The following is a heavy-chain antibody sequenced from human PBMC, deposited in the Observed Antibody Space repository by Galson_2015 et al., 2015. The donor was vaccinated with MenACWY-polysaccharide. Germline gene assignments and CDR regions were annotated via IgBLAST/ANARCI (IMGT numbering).Heavy chain of an antibody. CDR3: ARGALISSGDLNYFDY. D-gene: IGHD3-10*01. Sequence: SVKVSCKASGYTFTDYYMHWVRQAPGQGLEWMGRINPNSGGTNYAQNFEGRVTMTRDTSISTAYMELSRLRSDDTAVYYCARGALISSGDLNYFDYWGQGTLVTVSS. J-gene: IGHJ4*02. V-gene: IGHV1-2*06. CDR1: GYTFTDYY. CDR2: INPNSGGT.